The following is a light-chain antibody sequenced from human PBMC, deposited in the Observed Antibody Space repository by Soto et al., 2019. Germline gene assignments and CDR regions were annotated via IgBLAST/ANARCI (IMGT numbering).Light chain of an antibody. CDR3: TAWDDSLSVPV. CDR2: WND. J-gene: IGLJ3*02. V-gene: IGLV1-47*01. CDR1: SSNIGTNF. Sequence: QSVLTQPPSASGTAGQRVIISCSGSSSNIGTNFVSWYQHLPGTAPTLLIYWNDHRPSGVPDRFSGSKSGTSASLAISGLRSEDKADFYCTAWDDSLSVPVFGGGTKLTVL.